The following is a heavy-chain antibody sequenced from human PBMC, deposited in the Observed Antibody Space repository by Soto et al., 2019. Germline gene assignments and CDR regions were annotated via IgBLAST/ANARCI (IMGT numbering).Heavy chain of an antibody. D-gene: IGHD5-12*01. CDR3: ARDSIHSGYDYRWFDP. CDR2: FDPEDGET. V-gene: IGHV1-24*01. CDR1: GYTLTELS. J-gene: IGHJ5*02. Sequence: ASVKVSCKVSGYTLTELSMHWVRQAPGKGLEWMGGFDPEDGETIYAQKFQGRVTMTEDTSTDTAYMELSSLRSEETAVYSCARDSIHSGYDYRWFDPWGQGTLVTVSS.